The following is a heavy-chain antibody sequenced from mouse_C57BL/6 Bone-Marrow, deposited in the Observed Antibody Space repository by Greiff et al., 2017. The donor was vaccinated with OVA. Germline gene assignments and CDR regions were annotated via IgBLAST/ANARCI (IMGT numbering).Heavy chain of an antibody. CDR2: ISSSGST. CDR1: GYSITSDY. V-gene: IGHV3-8*01. J-gene: IGHJ2*01. Sequence: EVQLQESGPGLAKPSPTLSLTCSVTGYSITSDYLNWIRKFPGHNLEYMGYISSSGSTYYNPSLNSRIPITRDTPKHLYALQLNSVTTEDTAIYYCARASGYCDYWGQRTTLTVSS. CDR3: ARASGYCDY.